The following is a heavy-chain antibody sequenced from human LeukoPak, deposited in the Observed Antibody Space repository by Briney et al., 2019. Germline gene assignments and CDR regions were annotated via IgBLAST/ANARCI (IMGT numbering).Heavy chain of an antibody. CDR3: GRDGGYSYGYYSDY. CDR2: IKQDGSEK. D-gene: IGHD5-18*01. Sequence: PGGSLRLSCAVSGFTFNSHWMSWVRQAPGKGLEWVANIKQDGSEKYYVDSMKGRFTISRDNAKNSLYLQMNSLRAEDTAVYYCGRDGGYSYGYYSDYWGQGTLVTVSS. J-gene: IGHJ4*02. V-gene: IGHV3-7*01. CDR1: GFTFNSHW.